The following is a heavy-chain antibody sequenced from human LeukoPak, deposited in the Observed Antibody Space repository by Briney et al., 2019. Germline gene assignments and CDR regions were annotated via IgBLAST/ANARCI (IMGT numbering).Heavy chain of an antibody. CDR2: IYTSGST. V-gene: IGHV4-61*02. CDR1: GGSISSGSYY. CDR3: AREFGYAVTSLXY. D-gene: IGHD4-17*01. J-gene: IGHJ4*02. Sequence: PSETLSLTCTVSGGSISSGSYYWSWIRQPAGKGLEWIGRIYTSGSTHYNPSLKSRVTISVDTSKNQFSLKLSSVTAADTAVYYCAREFGYAVTSLXYXXQGXXXTVS.